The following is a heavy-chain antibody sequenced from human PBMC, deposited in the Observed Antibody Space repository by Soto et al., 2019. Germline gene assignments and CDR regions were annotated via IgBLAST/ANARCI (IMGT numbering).Heavy chain of an antibody. CDR3: ARARYYDSSGYYYAPDAFDI. D-gene: IGHD3-22*01. V-gene: IGHV3-30*03. CDR1: GFTFSSYG. J-gene: IGHJ3*02. Sequence: GESLKISCAASGFTFSSYGMHWVRQAPGKGLEWVAVISYDGSNKYYADSVKGRFTISRDNSKNTLFLQMNSLRAEDTAVYYCARARYYDSSGYYYAPDAFDIWGQGTMVTVSS. CDR2: ISYDGSNK.